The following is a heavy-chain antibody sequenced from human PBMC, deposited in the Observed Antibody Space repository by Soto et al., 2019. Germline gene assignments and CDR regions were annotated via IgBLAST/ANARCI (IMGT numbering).Heavy chain of an antibody. D-gene: IGHD6-13*01. J-gene: IGHJ6*02. V-gene: IGHV3-30-3*01. CDR3: ARDRSSSGRMDV. CDR1: GFTFSSYA. CDR2: ISYDGSNK. Sequence: PGGSLRLSCAASGFTFSSYAMHWVRQAPGKGLEWVAVISYDGSNKYYADSVKGRFTISRDNSKNTLYLQMNSLRAEDTAVYYCARDRSSSGRMDVWGQETTVTVSS.